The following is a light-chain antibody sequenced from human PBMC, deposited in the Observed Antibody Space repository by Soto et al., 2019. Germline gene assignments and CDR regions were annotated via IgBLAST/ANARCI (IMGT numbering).Light chain of an antibody. J-gene: IGKJ5*01. Sequence: DTVMTQSPGSLSVFLGERATINCKSSQSVLYSSKNKKYLAWYQQKPGQPPKLLIYWASTRESGVPDRFRGSGSGTDFTLTISSLQAEDAAVYYCQQYYSSPLTFGQGTRLDIK. CDR2: WAS. CDR3: QQYYSSPLT. V-gene: IGKV4-1*01. CDR1: QSVLYSSKNKKY.